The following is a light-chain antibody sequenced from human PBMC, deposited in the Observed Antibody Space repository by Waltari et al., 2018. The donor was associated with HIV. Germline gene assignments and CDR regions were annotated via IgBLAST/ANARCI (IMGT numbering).Light chain of an antibody. CDR1: QSVSNS. Sequence: ESVLTQSPDTLSLSPGARATLSCRASQSVSNSLAWYQQRPGQAPKLLIYDASNRATGVPGRCIGGGSGTDFTLTITSLEAEDFAVYYCKQRQTFGQGTKLEI. CDR3: KQRQT. V-gene: IGKV3-11*01. J-gene: IGKJ2*01. CDR2: DAS.